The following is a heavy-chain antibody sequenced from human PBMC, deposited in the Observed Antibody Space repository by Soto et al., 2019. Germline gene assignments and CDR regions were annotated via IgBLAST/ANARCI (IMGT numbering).Heavy chain of an antibody. CDR3: ARGTAEYDRTGYPRSA. V-gene: IGHV3-33*01. CDR2: IWHKGSKT. Sequence: SLILSCAASGFLFSSSAMHWVRQAPGKGLECVAIIWHKGSKTQYGDSVKGRFTISRDNSKNTLYLQMNSLRAEDTAVYYCARGTAEYDRTGYPRSAWGRGTLVTVS. CDR1: GFLFSSSA. D-gene: IGHD3-22*01. J-gene: IGHJ1*01.